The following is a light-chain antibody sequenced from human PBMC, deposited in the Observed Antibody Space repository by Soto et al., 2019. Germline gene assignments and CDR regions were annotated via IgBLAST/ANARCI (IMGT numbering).Light chain of an antibody. CDR3: MQSVQLPLT. CDR2: DVS. J-gene: IGKJ4*01. V-gene: IGKV2D-29*01. Sequence: DVVLTQAPLSLSVTPGQPASISCKSSQSLLHNNGKTYLYWYLQKPGQPPQLLMYDVSNRFSGVPDRFSGSGSGTDFTLKISRVEAEDVGVYCCMQSVQLPLTFGGGTKVEIK. CDR1: QSLLHNNGKTY.